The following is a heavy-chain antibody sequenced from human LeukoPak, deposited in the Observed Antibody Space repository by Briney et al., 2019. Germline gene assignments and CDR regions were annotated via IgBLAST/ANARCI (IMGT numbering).Heavy chain of an antibody. D-gene: IGHD1-14*01. Sequence: PGGSLRLSCAASGIIFTNAWMSWVRQAPGKGQEWVGRVKRRTDSGTTDYAAPVKGRFTISRDDSKRTLYLQMNSLKTEDTAVYYCTSDRGTSFDSWGQGTLVTVSS. J-gene: IGHJ4*02. CDR2: VKRRTDSGTT. CDR3: TSDRGTSFDS. CDR1: GIIFTNAW. V-gene: IGHV3-15*01.